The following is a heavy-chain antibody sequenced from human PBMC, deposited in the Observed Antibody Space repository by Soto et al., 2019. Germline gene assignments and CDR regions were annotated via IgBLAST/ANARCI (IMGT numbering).Heavy chain of an antibody. D-gene: IGHD3-10*01. V-gene: IGHV3-30*18. CDR1: GFTFSDFG. CDR3: AKDFKVSGGHYGSLNYYYGMDV. Sequence: PGGSLRLSCAASGFTFSDFGMHWVRQAPGKGLEWVAIISYDGSLKYYADSVKGRFTISRDTSKGAVYLQMNSLTPEDTAVYYCAKDFKVSGGHYGSLNYYYGMDVWGQGTTVTVSS. CDR2: ISYDGSLK. J-gene: IGHJ6*02.